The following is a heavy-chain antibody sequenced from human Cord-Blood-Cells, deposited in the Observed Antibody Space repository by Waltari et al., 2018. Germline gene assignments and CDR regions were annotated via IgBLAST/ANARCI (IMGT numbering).Heavy chain of an antibody. CDR2: IGGKANSDAT. CDR3: TSLHYYDSSGYYY. Sequence: EVQLVESGGGLVQPGGSLKLSCAASGFTFSGSAMHWVRQASGKGLEWVGNIGGKANSDATAYAGSVKGRFTISRDDSKNTAYLQMNSLKTEDTAVDYCTSLHYYDSSGYYYWGQGTLVTVSS. V-gene: IGHV3-73*02. D-gene: IGHD3-22*01. CDR1: GFTFSGSA. J-gene: IGHJ4*02.